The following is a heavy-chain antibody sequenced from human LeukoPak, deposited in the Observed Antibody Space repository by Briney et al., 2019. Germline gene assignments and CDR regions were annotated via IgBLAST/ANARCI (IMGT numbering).Heavy chain of an antibody. V-gene: IGHV4-59*01. J-gene: IGHJ4*02. D-gene: IGHD6-19*01. CDR3: AGDSGSSFDY. CDR2: MYYSGST. CDR1: GGSISSYY. Sequence: SETLSLTCTVSGGSISSYYWSWIRQPPGKGLEWIGYMYYSGSTNYNPSLKSRVTISVDTSKNQFSLKLSSVTAADTAVYYCAGDSGSSFDYWGQGTLVTVSS.